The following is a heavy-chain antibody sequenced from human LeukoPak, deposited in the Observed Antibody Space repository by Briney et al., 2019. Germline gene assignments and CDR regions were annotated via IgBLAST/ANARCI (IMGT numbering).Heavy chain of an antibody. Sequence: SQTLSLTCAVAADSFSRHYWTWVRPPPGKGLEWVGYISYIGSTNYNPSLKSRLTISITTSSNQFTLRLSSVTAADTAVYYCARDLVTVTKGFDIWGQGTMASVSS. CDR1: ADSFSRHY. J-gene: IGHJ3*02. D-gene: IGHD4-17*01. CDR2: ISYIGST. V-gene: IGHV4-59*11. CDR3: ARDLVTVTKGFDI.